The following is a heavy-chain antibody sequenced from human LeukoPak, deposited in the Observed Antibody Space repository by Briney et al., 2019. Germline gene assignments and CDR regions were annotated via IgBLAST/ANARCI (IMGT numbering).Heavy chain of an antibody. CDR2: INPNSGGT. J-gene: IGHJ3*02. Sequence: ASVKVSCKASGYTFTGYYMHWVRQAPGQGLEWMGWINPNSGGTNYAQKFQGRVTMTRDASISTAYMELSRLRSDDTAVYYCARENIGRYYDSGGPDAFDIWGQGTMVTVSS. CDR3: ARENIGRYYDSGGPDAFDI. D-gene: IGHD3-22*01. CDR1: GYTFTGYY. V-gene: IGHV1-2*02.